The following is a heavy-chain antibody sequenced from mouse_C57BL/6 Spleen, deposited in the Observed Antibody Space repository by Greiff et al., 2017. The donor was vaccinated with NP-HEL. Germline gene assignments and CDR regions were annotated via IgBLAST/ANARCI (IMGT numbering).Heavy chain of an antibody. J-gene: IGHJ4*01. D-gene: IGHD1-1*01. Sequence: QVQLQQSGPGLVQPSQSLSITCTVSGFSLTSYGVHWVRQSPGKGLEWLGVIWSGGSTDYNAAFISRLSISKDNSKSQVFFKMNSLQADDTAIYYCARRGGSSFPYYAMDYWGQGTSDTVSS. V-gene: IGHV2-2*01. CDR3: ARRGGSSFPYYAMDY. CDR2: IWSGGST. CDR1: GFSLTSYG.